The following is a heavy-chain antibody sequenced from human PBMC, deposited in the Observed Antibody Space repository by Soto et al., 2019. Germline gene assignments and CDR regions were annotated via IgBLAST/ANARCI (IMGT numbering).Heavy chain of an antibody. V-gene: IGHV3-23*01. CDR2: ISGSGGST. Sequence: GSLRLSCAASGFTFSSYAMSWVRQAPGKGLEWVSAISGSGGSTYYADSVKGRFTISRDNSKNTLYLQMNSLRAEDTAVYYCAKSINPTIAVTPFDYWGQGTLVTVSS. J-gene: IGHJ4*02. CDR1: GFTFSSYA. CDR3: AKSINPTIAVTPFDY. D-gene: IGHD6-19*01.